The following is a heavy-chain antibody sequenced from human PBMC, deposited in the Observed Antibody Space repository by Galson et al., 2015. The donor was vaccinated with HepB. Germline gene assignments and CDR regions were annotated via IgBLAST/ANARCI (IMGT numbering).Heavy chain of an antibody. CDR3: ARAWEHQPPFIDY. CDR2: INPNSGGT. D-gene: IGHD1-26*01. J-gene: IGHJ4*02. Sequence: SVKVSCRASGYTFTGYYMHWVRQAPGQGLEWMGWINPNSGGTNYAQKFQGRVTMTRDTSISTAYMELSRLRSDDTAVYYCARAWEHQPPFIDYWGQGTLVTVSS. V-gene: IGHV1-2*02. CDR1: GYTFTGYY.